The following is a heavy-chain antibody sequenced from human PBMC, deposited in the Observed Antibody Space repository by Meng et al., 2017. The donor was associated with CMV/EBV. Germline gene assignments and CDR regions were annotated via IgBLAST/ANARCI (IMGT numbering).Heavy chain of an antibody. Sequence: GESLKISCQGSGYRFTNYWIGWVRQMPGKGLELMGIIYPGGSRTTYSPSFQGQVTISADKSINTAYLQWNSLKASDTAVYYCARRLGTGTPFDYWGQGTLVTVSS. CDR3: ARRLGTGTPFDY. D-gene: IGHD1-1*01. CDR1: GYRFTNYW. CDR2: IYPGGSRT. V-gene: IGHV5-51*01. J-gene: IGHJ4*02.